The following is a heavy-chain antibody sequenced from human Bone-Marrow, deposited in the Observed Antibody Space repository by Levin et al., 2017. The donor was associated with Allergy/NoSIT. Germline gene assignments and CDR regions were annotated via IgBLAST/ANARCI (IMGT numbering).Heavy chain of an antibody. CDR2: INPVNGNT. CDR3: AREVNPSGSSRQWLPLDWFDP. V-gene: IGHV1-3*01. D-gene: IGHD1-26*01. Sequence: ASVKVSCKASGYSFTHYAIHWVRQAPGQRLEWMGWINPVNGNTKYSQNFQGRVTITKDTSASTVYVELSSLRSEDTAVYYCAREVNPSGSSRQWLPLDWFDPWGQGTLVTVSS. CDR1: GYSFTHYA. J-gene: IGHJ5*02.